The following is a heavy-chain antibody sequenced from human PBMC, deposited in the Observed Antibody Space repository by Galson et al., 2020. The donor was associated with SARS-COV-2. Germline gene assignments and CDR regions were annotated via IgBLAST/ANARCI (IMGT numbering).Heavy chain of an antibody. J-gene: IGHJ6*02. CDR1: GGTFSSYA. Sequence: SVKVSCKASGGTFSSYAISWVRQAPGQGLEWMGGIIPIFGTANYAQKFQGRVTITADESTSTAYMELSSLRSEDTAVYYCASIPEEQLERRGGYYYGMDVWGQGTTVTVSS. V-gene: IGHV1-69*13. D-gene: IGHD1-1*01. CDR2: IIPIFGTA. CDR3: ASIPEEQLERRGGYYYGMDV.